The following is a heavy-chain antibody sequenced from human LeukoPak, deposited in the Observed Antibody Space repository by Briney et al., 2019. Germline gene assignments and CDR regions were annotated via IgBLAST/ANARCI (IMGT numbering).Heavy chain of an antibody. Sequence: SETLSPTCTVSGGSISSYYWSWIRQPAGKGLEWIGRIYTSGSTNYNPSLKSRVTMSVDTSKNQFSLKLSSVTAADTAVYYCAREYYDFWSGSIDYWGQGTLVTVSS. J-gene: IGHJ4*02. V-gene: IGHV4-4*07. CDR1: GGSISSYY. D-gene: IGHD3-3*01. CDR3: AREYYDFWSGSIDY. CDR2: IYTSGST.